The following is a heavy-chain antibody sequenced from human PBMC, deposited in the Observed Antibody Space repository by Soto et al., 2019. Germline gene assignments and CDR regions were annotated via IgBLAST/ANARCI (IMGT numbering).Heavy chain of an antibody. CDR2: ISGDGGST. D-gene: IGHD2-15*01. Sequence: PGGSLRLACAASGFTFSSYAMSWVRQAPGKGLEWVSVISGDGGSTYYADSVKGRFTISRDNSKNTLYLQMNSLRAEDTAVYYCARESCSGGSCYYGMDVWGQGTTVTVSS. V-gene: IGHV3-23*01. J-gene: IGHJ6*02. CDR3: ARESCSGGSCYYGMDV. CDR1: GFTFSSYA.